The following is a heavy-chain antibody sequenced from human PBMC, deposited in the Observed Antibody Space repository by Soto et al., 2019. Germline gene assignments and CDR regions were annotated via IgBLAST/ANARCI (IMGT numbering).Heavy chain of an antibody. J-gene: IGHJ4*02. CDR3: TRDFSLLGELSLYGFGLDY. CDR1: GFTFGDYA. V-gene: IGHV3-49*03. CDR2: IRSKAYGGTT. Sequence: EVQLVESGGGLVQPGRSLRLSCTASGFTFGDYAMSWFRQAPGKGLEWVGFIRSKAYGGTTEYAASVKGRFTISRDDSKSIAYLQMNSLKTEDTAVYYCTRDFSLLGELSLYGFGLDYWGQGTLVTVSS. D-gene: IGHD3-16*02.